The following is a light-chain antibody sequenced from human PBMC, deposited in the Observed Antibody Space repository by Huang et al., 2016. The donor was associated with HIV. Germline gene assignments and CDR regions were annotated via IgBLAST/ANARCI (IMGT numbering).Light chain of an antibody. CDR1: HRISSW. CDR2: NAS. J-gene: IGKJ1*01. CDR3: QQQWT. V-gene: IGKV1-5*01. Sequence: DIQMTPSPSTLSAFVGDRVTITCRTSHRISSWLAWYQQKPGKGPNLLISNASKLESGVPSRFIGNVSGTEFTLTISGRQPDDLATYYCQQQWTFGQGTKVEI.